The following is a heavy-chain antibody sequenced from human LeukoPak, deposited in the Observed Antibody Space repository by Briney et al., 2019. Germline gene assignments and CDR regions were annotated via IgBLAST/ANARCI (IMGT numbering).Heavy chain of an antibody. Sequence: PGGSLRLSCAASGFTLSSYSINWVRQAGGKGVGWVSYISGSGSSISYADYVKGRSTISRDNAKNSLYLQMNSPRAEDTAVYYCARQLDSWGRGTLVTVSS. J-gene: IGHJ4*02. CDR3: ARQLDS. V-gene: IGHV3-48*01. CDR1: GFTLSSYS. CDR2: ISGSGSSI.